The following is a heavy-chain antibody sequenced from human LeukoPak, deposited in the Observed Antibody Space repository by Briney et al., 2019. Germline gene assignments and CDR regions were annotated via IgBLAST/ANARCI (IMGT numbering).Heavy chain of an antibody. CDR1: GFTFNTYA. D-gene: IGHD3-10*01. V-gene: IGHV3-23*01. J-gene: IGHJ4*02. Sequence: GGSLRLSCAASGFTFNTYAMSWVRQAPGKGLEWVSGIRSSGDTTHYADSVKGRFTISRDNSKNTLYLQMNGLRPEDTAVYYCAKEVRESAWFYFDYWGQGTLVTVSS. CDR2: IRSSGDTT. CDR3: AKEVRESAWFYFDY.